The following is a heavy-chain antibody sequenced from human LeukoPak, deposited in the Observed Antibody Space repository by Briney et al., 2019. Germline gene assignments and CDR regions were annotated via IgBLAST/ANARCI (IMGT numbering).Heavy chain of an antibody. D-gene: IGHD3-3*01. J-gene: IGHJ5*02. V-gene: IGHV4-39*01. CDR3: AKQSSGYDFWSGYYVCWFDP. CDR2: IYYSGST. Sequence: SETLSLTCTVSGGSISSSSYYWGWIRQPPGKGLEWIGSIYYSGSTYYNPSLKSRVTISVDTSKNQFSLKLSSVTAADTAVYYCAKQSSGYDFWSGYYVCWFDPWGQGTLVTVSS. CDR1: GGSISSSSYY.